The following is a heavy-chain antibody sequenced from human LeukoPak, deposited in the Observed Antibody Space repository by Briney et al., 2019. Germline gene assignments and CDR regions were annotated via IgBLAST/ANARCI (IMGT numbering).Heavy chain of an antibody. CDR3: ARERSFDY. Sequence: GGSLRLSCAASGFTFSTYSMNWVRQAPGKGLEWVSSISSSSSYIYYADSMKGRFTISRDNAKNSLYLQMNSLRAEDTAMYYCARERSFDYWGQGTLVTVSS. J-gene: IGHJ4*02. V-gene: IGHV3-21*01. CDR1: GFTFSTYS. CDR2: ISSSSSYI.